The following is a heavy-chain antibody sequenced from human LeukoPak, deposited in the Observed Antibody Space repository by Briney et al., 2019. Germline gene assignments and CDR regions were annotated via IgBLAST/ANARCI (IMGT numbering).Heavy chain of an antibody. Sequence: PSETLSLTCVVYGGSFSGYFWSWIRQPPGKGLEWIGEITPSGSTNYSPSLKSRVSISIDTSKKKLSLRLTSVTAADSALYYCASSFYYDSRDYWGQGTLVTVSS. CDR3: ASSFYYDSRDY. J-gene: IGHJ4*02. CDR2: ITPSGST. V-gene: IGHV4-34*01. D-gene: IGHD3-22*01. CDR1: GGSFSGYF.